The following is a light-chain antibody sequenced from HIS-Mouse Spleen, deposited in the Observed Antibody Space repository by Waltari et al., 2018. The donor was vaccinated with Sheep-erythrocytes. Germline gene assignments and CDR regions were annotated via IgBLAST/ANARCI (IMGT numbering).Light chain of an antibody. CDR3: CSYAGSSTLV. J-gene: IGLJ2*01. CDR2: EGS. V-gene: IGLV2-23*01. CDR1: SSDVGSYNL. Sequence: QSALTQPASVSGSPGQSITISCTGTSSDVGSYNLVSWYQQHPGKAPKLTIYEGSKRPSVVSNRFSGSKSGNTASLTISGLQAEDEADYYCCSYAGSSTLVFGGGTKLTVL.